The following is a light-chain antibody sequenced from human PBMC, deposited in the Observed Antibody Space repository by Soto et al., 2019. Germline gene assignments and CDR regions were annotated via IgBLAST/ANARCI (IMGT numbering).Light chain of an antibody. CDR2: WAS. CDR1: QSVLYSSDNNNY. V-gene: IGKV4-1*01. J-gene: IGKJ2*01. Sequence: IVMTQSPDSLAVSLGERATINCKSSQSVLYSSDNNNYLAWYQHKPGQPPKLLIYWASLREFGVPDRFSGSGSGTDFTLTISSLQAEDVAVYYCQQYYSSPYTFGQGTKLEIK. CDR3: QQYYSSPYT.